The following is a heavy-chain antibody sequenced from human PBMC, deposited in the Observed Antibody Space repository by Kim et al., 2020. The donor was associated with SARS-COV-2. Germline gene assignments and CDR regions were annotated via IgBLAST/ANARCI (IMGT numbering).Heavy chain of an antibody. CDR3: AKMVIMDGYNYFYYYAMDV. J-gene: IGHJ6*02. D-gene: IGHD2-21*01. CDR1: GFTFDTYA. V-gene: IGHV3-23*01. Sequence: GGSLRLSCVASGFTFDTYAMIWVRQAPGKGLEWVSVISGGAVNKFYADSVRGRFTISRDISKNTLYLQMNSLRDEDTALYYCAKMVIMDGYNYFYYYAMDVWGHGTTVPVSS. CDR2: ISGGAVNK.